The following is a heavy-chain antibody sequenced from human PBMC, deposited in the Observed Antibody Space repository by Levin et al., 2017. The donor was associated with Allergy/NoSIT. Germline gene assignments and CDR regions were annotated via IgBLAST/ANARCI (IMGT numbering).Heavy chain of an antibody. D-gene: IGHD2-15*01. Sequence: PGGSLRLSCAASGFTFSSYWMHWVRQAPGKGLVWVSRINSDGSSTSYADSVKGRFTISRDNAKNTLYLQMNSLRAEDTAVYYCARGRLLKDKYNWFDPWGQGTLVTVSS. J-gene: IGHJ5*02. CDR3: ARGRLLKDKYNWFDP. V-gene: IGHV3-74*01. CDR2: INSDGSST. CDR1: GFTFSSYW.